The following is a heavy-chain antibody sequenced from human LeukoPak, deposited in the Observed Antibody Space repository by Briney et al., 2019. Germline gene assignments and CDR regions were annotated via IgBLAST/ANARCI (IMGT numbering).Heavy chain of an antibody. V-gene: IGHV3-23*01. J-gene: IGHJ4*02. CDR3: ANWGGTARIGTIWYGPLDY. CDR2: IGGGGDIT. Sequence: PGGSLRLSCTASGFTFRKYIMTWVRQAPGKGLEWISSIGGGGDITFYADSVKGRFRVSRDDSKNTLFLEMNSLRVEDTAVYYCANWGGTARIGTIWYGPLDYWGQGTQVLASS. CDR1: GFTFRKYI. D-gene: IGHD2-2*01.